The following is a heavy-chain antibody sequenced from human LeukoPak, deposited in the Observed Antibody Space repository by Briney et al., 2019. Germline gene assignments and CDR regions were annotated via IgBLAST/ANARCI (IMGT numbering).Heavy chain of an antibody. CDR2: ISSSGSTM. D-gene: IGHD3-16*01. CDR3: ARARLTDYVWGRRTFDI. Sequence: PGGSLRLSCAASGFTFSDYYMSWIRQAPGKGLEWVSYISSSGSTMYYADSVKGRFTISRDNAKKSLYLQMNSLRAEDTAVYYCARARLTDYVWGRRTFDIWGQGTMVTISS. CDR1: GFTFSDYY. V-gene: IGHV3-11*04. J-gene: IGHJ3*02.